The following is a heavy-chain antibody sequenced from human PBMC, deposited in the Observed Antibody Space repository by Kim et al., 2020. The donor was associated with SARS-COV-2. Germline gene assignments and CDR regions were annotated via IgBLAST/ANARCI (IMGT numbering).Heavy chain of an antibody. D-gene: IGHD3-10*01. CDR2: T. CDR3: ARERAGWFDP. J-gene: IGHJ5*02. Sequence: TKPPPSLKRRVTISVDTSKNHGSLKLGSVTAAATAVYYCARERAGWFDPWGQGTLVTVSS. V-gene: IGHV4-34*09.